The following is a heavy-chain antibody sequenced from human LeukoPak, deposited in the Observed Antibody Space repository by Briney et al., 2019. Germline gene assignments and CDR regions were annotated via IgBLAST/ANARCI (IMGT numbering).Heavy chain of an antibody. CDR3: ARDLEQLVPLFDY. V-gene: IGHV1-2*02. CDR2: INPNSGGT. Sequence: ASVKVSCKASGYIFTGYYMHWVRQAPGQGLEWMGWINPNSGGTNYAQKFQGRVTMTRDTSISTAYMELSRLRSDDTAVYYCARDLEQLVPLFDYWGQGTLVTVSS. CDR1: GYIFTGYY. J-gene: IGHJ4*02. D-gene: IGHD6-6*01.